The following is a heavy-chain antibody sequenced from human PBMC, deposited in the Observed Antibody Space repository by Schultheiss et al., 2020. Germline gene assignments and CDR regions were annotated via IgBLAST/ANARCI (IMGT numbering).Heavy chain of an antibody. J-gene: IGHJ5*02. CDR3: ARLGYCSGGSCYSTLFDP. CDR1: GGSISSGGYS. D-gene: IGHD2-15*01. V-gene: IGHV4-30-2*01. Sequence: LRLSCAVSGGSISSGGYSWSWIRQPPGKGLEWIGYIYNSESTNYNPSLKSRVTISVDKSKNQFSLKLSSVTAADTAVYYCARLGYCSGGSCYSTLFDPWGQGTLVTVSS. CDR2: IYNSEST.